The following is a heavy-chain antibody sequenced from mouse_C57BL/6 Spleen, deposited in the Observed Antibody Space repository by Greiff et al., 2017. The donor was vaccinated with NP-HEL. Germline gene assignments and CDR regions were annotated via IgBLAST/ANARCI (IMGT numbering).Heavy chain of an antibody. CDR1: GFNIKDDY. CDR2: IDPENGAT. V-gene: IGHV14-4*01. CDR3: TTPYYGSSPPWFAY. J-gene: IGHJ3*01. Sequence: EVKLVESGAELVRPGASVKLSCTASGFNIKDDYMHWVKQRPEQGLEWIGWIDPENGATEYASKFQGKATITADTSSNTAYLQRSSLTSEDTAVYYSTTPYYGSSPPWFAYWGQGTLVTVSA. D-gene: IGHD1-1*01.